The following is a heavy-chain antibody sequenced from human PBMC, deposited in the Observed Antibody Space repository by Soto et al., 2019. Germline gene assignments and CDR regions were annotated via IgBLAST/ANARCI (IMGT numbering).Heavy chain of an antibody. CDR1: GFTFSSYA. V-gene: IGHV3-23*01. CDR2: LSGNGGGT. Sequence: EVQLLESGGGLVQPGGSLRLSCAASGFTFSSYAMTWVRQAPGKGLEWVSALSGNGGGTYYADSVKGRFTISRDYSKNTVYLQMYSLRAEDTAVYYCAKVATLITMVRGVYFDHWGQGTLVTVSA. D-gene: IGHD3-10*01. J-gene: IGHJ4*02. CDR3: AKVATLITMVRGVYFDH.